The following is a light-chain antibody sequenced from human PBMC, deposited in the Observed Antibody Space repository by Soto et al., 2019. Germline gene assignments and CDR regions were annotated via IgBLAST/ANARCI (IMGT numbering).Light chain of an antibody. V-gene: IGLV2-23*02. CDR3: CSDAGSGIYV. J-gene: IGLJ1*01. CDR2: EVT. CDR1: SSDVGRYNF. Sequence: QSVLTQPAAVSGSPGQSITISCTGTSSDVGRYNFVSWYQQYPGKVPRVTIYEVTKRPSGVSNRFSGSKSGNTAFLTISGLQVEDEADYYCCSDAGSGIYVFGTGTKLTVL.